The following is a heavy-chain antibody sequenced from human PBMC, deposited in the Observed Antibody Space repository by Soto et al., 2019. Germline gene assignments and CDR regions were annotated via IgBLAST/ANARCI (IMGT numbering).Heavy chain of an antibody. V-gene: IGHV3-11*01. D-gene: IGHD3-22*01. CDR3: ARDLGYFASDGYFDY. Sequence: GASLRLSFSASGFPFRDYYMSWSRPAPGTGLEWVSYISSSGSSGSIIYYADSVKGRFTISRDNAKNSLYLQMNSLRAEDTAVYYCARDLGYFASDGYFDYWGQGALVTVSS. J-gene: IGHJ4*02. CDR1: GFPFRDYY. CDR2: ISSSGSSGSII.